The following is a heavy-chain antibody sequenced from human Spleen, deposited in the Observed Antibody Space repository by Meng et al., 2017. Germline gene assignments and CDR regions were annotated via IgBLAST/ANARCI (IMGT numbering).Heavy chain of an antibody. CDR2: VNVGNGDT. D-gene: IGHD6-19*01. V-gene: IGHV1-3*01. CDR1: GYTFTSYA. CDR3: ARGDSGWLDC. J-gene: IGHJ4*02. Sequence: VESGAGVNTHGASVKVSSKASGYTFTSYAMHWVRQAPEQRLEWMGWVNVGNGDTKYSQKFQGRVTITRDTSASTAYMELSSLRSEDAAVYYCARGDSGWLDCWGQGTLVTVSS.